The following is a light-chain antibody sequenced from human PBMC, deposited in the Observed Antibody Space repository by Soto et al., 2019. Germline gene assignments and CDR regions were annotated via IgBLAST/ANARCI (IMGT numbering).Light chain of an antibody. J-gene: IGLJ2*01. CDR3: QSYDSSLSGHVV. CDR2: GNS. V-gene: IGLV1-40*01. Sequence: QSVLTQPPSVSGAPGQRVTISCTGSSSNIGAGYDVHWYQQLPGTAPKLLIYGNSNRPSGVPDRFSGSKSGTSASPAITGRQAEDEADYYCQSYDSSLSGHVVFGGGTKLTVL. CDR1: SSNIGAGYD.